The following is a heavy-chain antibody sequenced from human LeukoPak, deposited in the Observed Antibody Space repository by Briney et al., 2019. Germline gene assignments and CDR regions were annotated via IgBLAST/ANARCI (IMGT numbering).Heavy chain of an antibody. CDR3: AKDIRGHSSLIDY. CDR2: ISWNSGSI. J-gene: IGHJ4*02. V-gene: IGHV3-9*01. Sequence: GGSLRLSCAASGFTFDDYAMHWVRQAPGKGLEWVSGISWNSGSIGYADSVKGRFTISRDNAKNSLHLQMNSLRAEDTALYYCAKDIRGHSSLIDYWGQGTLVTVSS. D-gene: IGHD6-13*01. CDR1: GFTFDDYA.